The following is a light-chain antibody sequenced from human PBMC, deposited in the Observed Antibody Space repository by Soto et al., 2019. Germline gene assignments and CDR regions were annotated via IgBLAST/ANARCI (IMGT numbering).Light chain of an antibody. Sequence: QSALTQPPSASGSPGQSVTISCTGTSSDVGGYNVVSWYQQHPGKAPKLMIYAVNERPSGVPDRFSGSKSGNTASLTVSGLQAEDEADYYCSSYAGSDNLVFGGGTKLTVL. CDR3: SSYAGSDNLV. CDR2: AVN. CDR1: SSDVGGYNV. V-gene: IGLV2-8*01. J-gene: IGLJ2*01.